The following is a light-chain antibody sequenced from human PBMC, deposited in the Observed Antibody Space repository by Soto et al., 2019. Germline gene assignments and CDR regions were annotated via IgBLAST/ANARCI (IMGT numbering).Light chain of an antibody. V-gene: IGLV2-8*01. J-gene: IGLJ1*01. CDR3: SSHGGNSPYV. Sequence: QSALTQPPSVSGSPGQSVAISCTGTTGDIGNYNFVSWYQQHPGKAPKLLIFEVNKRPSGVPDRFSGSKSGNTASLTVSGLQAEDEADYYCSSHGGNSPYVFGTGTKLTVL. CDR1: TGDIGNYNF. CDR2: EVN.